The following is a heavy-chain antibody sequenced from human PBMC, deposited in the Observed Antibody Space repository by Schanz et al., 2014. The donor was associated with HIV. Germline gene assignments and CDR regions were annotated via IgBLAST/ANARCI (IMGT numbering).Heavy chain of an antibody. J-gene: IGHJ4*02. CDR2: ISGSGGST. V-gene: IGHV3-23*04. CDR1: GFTFSSYA. CDR3: AKPEYDSRGNSQSHFDY. D-gene: IGHD3-22*01. Sequence: EVQLVESGGGLVQPGGSLRLSCAASGFTFSSYAMSWVRQAPGKGLEWVSAISGSGGSTYYADSVKGRFTISRDNSKNTLYLQMTTLRIDDTAVYYCAKPEYDSRGNSQSHFDYWGQGTLVTVSS.